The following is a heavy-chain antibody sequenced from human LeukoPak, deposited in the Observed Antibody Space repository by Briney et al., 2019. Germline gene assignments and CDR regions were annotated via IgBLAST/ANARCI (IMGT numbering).Heavy chain of an antibody. CDR3: ARAVVVAAYLTPPFDY. Sequence: SQTLSLTCTVSGGSISSGSYYWSWIRQPAGKGLEWIGRIYTSGSTNYNPSLKSRVTISVDTSKNQCSLKLSSVTAADTAVYYCARAVVVAAYLTPPFDYWGQGTLVTVSS. V-gene: IGHV4-61*02. D-gene: IGHD2-15*01. J-gene: IGHJ4*02. CDR1: GGSISSGSYY. CDR2: IYTSGST.